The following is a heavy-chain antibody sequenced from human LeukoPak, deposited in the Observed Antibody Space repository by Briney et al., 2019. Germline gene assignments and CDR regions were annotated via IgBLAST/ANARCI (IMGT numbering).Heavy chain of an antibody. CDR1: GYTFTSYY. D-gene: IGHD2-15*01. V-gene: IGHV1-46*01. CDR3: ARDLSSRLPFDY. CDR2: INPSGGST. J-gene: IGHJ4*02. Sequence: MPGGSLRLSCAASGYTFTSYYMHWVRQAPGQGLEWMGIINPSGGSTSYAQKFQGRVTMTRDTSTSTVYMELSSLRSEDTAVYYCARDLSSRLPFDYWGQGTLVTVSS.